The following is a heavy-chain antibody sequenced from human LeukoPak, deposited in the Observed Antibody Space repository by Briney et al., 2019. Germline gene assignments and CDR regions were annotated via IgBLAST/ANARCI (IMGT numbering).Heavy chain of an antibody. CDR1: GYTFTGYY. J-gene: IGHJ3*02. V-gene: IGHV1-2*02. Sequence: ASVKVSCTASGYTFTGYYMHWVRQAPGQGLEWMGWINPNSGGTNYAQKFQGRVTMTRDTSISTAYMELSRLRSDDTAVYYCAMVNPKLDAFDIWGQGTMVTVSS. CDR3: AMVNPKLDAFDI. CDR2: INPNSGGT. D-gene: IGHD1-26*01.